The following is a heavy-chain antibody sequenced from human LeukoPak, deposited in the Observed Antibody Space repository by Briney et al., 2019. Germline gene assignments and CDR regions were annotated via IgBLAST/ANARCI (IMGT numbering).Heavy chain of an antibody. CDR3: ATGPYYYDSSGYFRYYGMDV. CDR2: FDPEDGET. V-gene: IGHV1-24*01. D-gene: IGHD3-22*01. Sequence: ASVEVSCKVSGYTLTELSMHWVRQAPGEGLEWMGGFDPEDGETIYAQKFQGRVTMTEDTSTDTAYMELSSLRSEDTAVYYCATGPYYYDSSGYFRYYGMDVWGQGTTVTVSS. CDR1: GYTLTELS. J-gene: IGHJ6*02.